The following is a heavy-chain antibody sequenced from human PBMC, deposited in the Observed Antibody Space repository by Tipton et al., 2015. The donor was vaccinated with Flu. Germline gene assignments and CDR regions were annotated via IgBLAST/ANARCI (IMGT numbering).Heavy chain of an antibody. CDR1: GGSISSYY. CDR2: IYYSGST. Sequence: TLSFTCTVSGGSISSYYWSWIRQPPGKGLEWIGYIYYSGSTNYNPSLKSRVAISVDTSKNQFSLKLSSVTAADTAVYYCARHYSSSWYDRYWYFDLWGRGTLVTVSS. J-gene: IGHJ2*01. CDR3: ARHYSSSWYDRYWYFDL. V-gene: IGHV4-59*08. D-gene: IGHD6-13*01.